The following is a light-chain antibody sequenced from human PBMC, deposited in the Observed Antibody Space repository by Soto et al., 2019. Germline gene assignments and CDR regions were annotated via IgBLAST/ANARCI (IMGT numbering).Light chain of an antibody. CDR1: SSNIRSNT. CDR3: VTWDDSLNGNV. V-gene: IGLV1-44*01. J-gene: IGLJ1*01. CDR2: SNN. Sequence: QAVLTQPPSASGTPGQSVTVSCSGSSSNIRSNTVTWYQQLPGTPPILLLYSNNLRSSVFQDRFSGSRSGTSASLAISGLRSEDEADYYWVTWDDSLNGNVFGSGTEVTVL.